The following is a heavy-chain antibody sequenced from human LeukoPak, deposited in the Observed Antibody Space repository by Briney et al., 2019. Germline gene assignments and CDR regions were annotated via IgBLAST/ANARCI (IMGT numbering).Heavy chain of an antibody. Sequence: GASVKVSCKASGYTFTGYYMHWVRQAPGQGLEWMGWINPNSGGTNYAQKLQGRVTMTTDTSTSTAYMELRSLRSDDTAVYYCAREQVAARTYYYYGMGVWGQGTTVTVSS. D-gene: IGHD6-6*01. CDR1: GYTFTGYY. V-gene: IGHV1-2*02. J-gene: IGHJ6*02. CDR3: AREQVAARTYYYYGMGV. CDR2: INPNSGGT.